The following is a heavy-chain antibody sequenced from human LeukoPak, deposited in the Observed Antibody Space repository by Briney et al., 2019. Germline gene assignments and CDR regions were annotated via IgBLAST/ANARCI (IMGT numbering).Heavy chain of an antibody. J-gene: IGHJ4*02. CDR3: ARGRYFDWYLDYFDY. Sequence: PSETLSLTCTVSGGSISSYYWNWIRQPPGKGLEWIGYISYSGSTNYNPSLKSRVTISVDTSKNHFSLKLSSVTAADTAVYYCARGRYFDWYLDYFDYWGQGTLVTVSS. CDR1: GGSISSYY. D-gene: IGHD3-9*01. V-gene: IGHV4-59*01. CDR2: ISYSGST.